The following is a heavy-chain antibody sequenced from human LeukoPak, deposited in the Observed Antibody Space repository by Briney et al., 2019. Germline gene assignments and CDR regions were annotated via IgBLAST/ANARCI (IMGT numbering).Heavy chain of an antibody. CDR1: GYSISSGYY. CDR2: IYHSGST. D-gene: IGHD6-19*01. J-gene: IGHJ4*02. Sequence: PSETLSLTCAVSGYSISSGYYWGWIRQPPGKGLEWIGSIYHSGSTHYNPSLKSRVTISVDTSKNQFSLKLSSVTAADTAVYYCARVDGIAVAGTLDYWGQGTLVTVSS. V-gene: IGHV4-38-2*01. CDR3: ARVDGIAVAGTLDY.